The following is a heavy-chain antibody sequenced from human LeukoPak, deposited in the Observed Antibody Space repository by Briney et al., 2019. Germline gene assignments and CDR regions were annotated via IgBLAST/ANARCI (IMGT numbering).Heavy chain of an antibody. J-gene: IGHJ3*02. CDR3: ARGTFGVVIISDNSDDAFDI. D-gene: IGHD3-3*01. CDR1: GGSFSGYF. Sequence: SETLSLTCTVYGGSFSGYFWSWIRQPPGKGLEWIGDINHNGGTNYNPSLKSRVTISVDTSKNQFSLKLSSVTAADTAVYYCARGTFGVVIISDNSDDAFDIWGQGTMVTVSS. CDR2: INHNGGT. V-gene: IGHV4-34*01.